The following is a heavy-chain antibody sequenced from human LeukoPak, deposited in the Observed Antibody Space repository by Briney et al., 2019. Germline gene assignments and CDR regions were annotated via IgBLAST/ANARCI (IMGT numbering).Heavy chain of an antibody. D-gene: IGHD6-19*01. Sequence: ASVKVSCKASGYTFTSYDINWVRQATGQGLEWMGWMNPNSGNTGYAQKFQGRATMTRNTSISTAYMELSSLRSEDTAVYYCARGKGSGWYRRYYYYGMDVWGQGTTVTVSS. CDR2: MNPNSGNT. CDR1: GYTFTSYD. J-gene: IGHJ6*02. V-gene: IGHV1-8*01. CDR3: ARGKGSGWYRRYYYYGMDV.